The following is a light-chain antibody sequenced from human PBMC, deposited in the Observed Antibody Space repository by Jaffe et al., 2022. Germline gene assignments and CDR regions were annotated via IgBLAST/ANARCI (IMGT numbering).Light chain of an antibody. CDR1: QSISYW. CDR3: QQYNTYPT. Sequence: DIQMTQSPSTLSASVGDTVTITCRASQSISYWLAWYQQKPGKTPDLLIYKASSLASGVPSKFSGSGSGTEFTLTISSLQPDDFATYYCQQYNTYPTFGQGTRLEIK. CDR2: KAS. J-gene: IGKJ5*01. V-gene: IGKV1-5*03.